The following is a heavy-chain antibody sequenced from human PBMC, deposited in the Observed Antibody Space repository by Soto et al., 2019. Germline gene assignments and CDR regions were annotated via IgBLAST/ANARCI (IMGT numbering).Heavy chain of an antibody. CDR1: GYSFTGYW. CDR2: IYPGDSDT. J-gene: IGHJ3*02. V-gene: IGHV5-51*01. Sequence: LGESLKLSCKGSGYSFTGYWSGWVRQIPGKGLEWMGIIYPGDSDTRYSPSFQGQVTISADKSISTAYLQWSSLKASDTAMYYCARLPVEMATAFDIWGQGTMVTVSS. D-gene: IGHD5-12*01. CDR3: ARLPVEMATAFDI.